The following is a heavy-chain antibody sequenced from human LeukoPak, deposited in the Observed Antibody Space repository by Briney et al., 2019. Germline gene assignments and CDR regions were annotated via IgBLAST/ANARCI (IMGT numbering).Heavy chain of an antibody. J-gene: IGHJ4*02. Sequence: GGSLRLSCAASGFTFSSYAMSWVRQAPGKGLEWVSTISGSGGSTNHADSVKGRFTISRDNSKNTLYLQMNSLRAEDTAVYYCAKRPYDSSGYYYFDYWGQGTLVTVSS. CDR2: ISGSGGST. CDR1: GFTFSSYA. D-gene: IGHD3-22*01. V-gene: IGHV3-23*01. CDR3: AKRPYDSSGYYYFDY.